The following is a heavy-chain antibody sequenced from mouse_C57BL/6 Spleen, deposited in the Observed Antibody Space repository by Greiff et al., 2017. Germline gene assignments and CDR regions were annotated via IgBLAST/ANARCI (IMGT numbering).Heavy chain of an antibody. J-gene: IGHJ2*01. V-gene: IGHV1-82*01. CDR3: ARRGGYYFDY. CDR2: IYPGDGDT. CDR1: GYAFSSSW. D-gene: IGHD1-1*02. Sequence: QVQLKQSGPELVKPGASVKISCKASGYAFSSSWMNWVKQRPGKGLEWIGRIYPGDGDTNYNGKFKGKATLTADKSSSTAYMQLSSLTSEDSAVYFCARRGGYYFDYWGQGTTLTVSS.